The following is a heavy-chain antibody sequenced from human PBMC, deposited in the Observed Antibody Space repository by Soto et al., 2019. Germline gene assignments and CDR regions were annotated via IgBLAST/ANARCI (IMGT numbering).Heavy chain of an antibody. J-gene: IGHJ6*02. CDR2: INHSGST. D-gene: IGHD1-26*01. Sequence: PSETLSLTCAVYGGSFSGYYWSWIRQPPGKGLEWIGEINHSGSTNYNPSLKSRVTISVDTSKNQFSLKLSSVTAADTAVYYCASVGATNYYYYGMDVWGQGTTVTVSS. CDR1: GGSFSGYY. V-gene: IGHV4-34*01. CDR3: ASVGATNYYYYGMDV.